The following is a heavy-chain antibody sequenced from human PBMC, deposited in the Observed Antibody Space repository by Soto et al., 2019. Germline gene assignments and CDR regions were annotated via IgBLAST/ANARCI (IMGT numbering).Heavy chain of an antibody. J-gene: IGHJ5*02. CDR3: AGQTFTIAAASYGRSNWFDP. CDR2: IYFTGNT. V-gene: IGHV4-39*01. Sequence: SETVSLTCSASVGSLTSSSHFWVWARQPSGKGLYLIGAIYFTGNTYYTPSLKSRLTMSIDTSKNEFSLRLNSVTAADTAVYYCAGQTFTIAAASYGRSNWFDPWGPGTLVTVSS. D-gene: IGHD6-25*01. CDR1: VGSLTSSSHF.